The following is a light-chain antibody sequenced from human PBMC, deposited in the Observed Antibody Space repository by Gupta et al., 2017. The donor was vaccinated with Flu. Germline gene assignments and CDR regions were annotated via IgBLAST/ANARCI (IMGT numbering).Light chain of an antibody. J-gene: IGKJ3*01. CDR1: QKVTSSF. Sequence: EIVLTQSPGTLSLSPGERATLSCRASQKVTSSFLAWYQQKPGQAPRLLIYGASTRATGIPDRFSGSGSGTDFTLTISRLEPEDVAVYYCQQYGTSRSSQSFTFGPGTRVDVK. CDR3: QQYGTSRSSQSFT. V-gene: IGKV3-20*01. CDR2: GAS.